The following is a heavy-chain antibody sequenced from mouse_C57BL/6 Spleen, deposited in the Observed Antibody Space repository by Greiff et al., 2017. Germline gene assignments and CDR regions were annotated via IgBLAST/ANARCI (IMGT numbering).Heavy chain of an antibody. D-gene: IGHD2-2*01. CDR1: GFSLTSYG. Sequence: VQLKESGPGLVAPSQSLSITCTVSGFSLTSYGVDWVRQSPGKGLEWLGVIWGVGRTNYNSALKSRLSISKDNSKSQVFLKMNSLQTDDAAMYYGARNDGYDTFAYWGQGTLVTVSA. CDR3: ARNDGYDTFAY. V-gene: IGHV2-6*01. J-gene: IGHJ3*01. CDR2: IWGVGRT.